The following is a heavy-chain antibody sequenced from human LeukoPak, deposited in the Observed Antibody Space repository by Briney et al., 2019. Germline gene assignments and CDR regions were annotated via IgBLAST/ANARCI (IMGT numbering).Heavy chain of an antibody. Sequence: GGSLRLSCAASGFTVSIIYMNWVRQAPGKGLEWVSVIYSGGTTYYADSVKGRFTISRDNSKNTLYLQMNRLRVEDTAVYFCARASTIGAAGLFDFWGQGTLVTVSS. CDR2: IYSGGTT. CDR1: GFTVSIIY. CDR3: ARASTIGAAGLFDF. J-gene: IGHJ4*02. V-gene: IGHV3-53*01. D-gene: IGHD6-13*01.